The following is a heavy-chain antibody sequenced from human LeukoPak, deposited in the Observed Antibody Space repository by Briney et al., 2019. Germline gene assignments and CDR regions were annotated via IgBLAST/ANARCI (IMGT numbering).Heavy chain of an antibody. CDR2: INYSGST. Sequence: SETLSLACTVSGASITSSFYNWGWIRQPPWKELEWIGSINYSGSTYYNPSLKSRVTISVDTSKSHFSLNLSSVTAADTAVYYCARVDFGLIIIDYWGQGTLVTVSS. CDR1: GASITSSFYN. CDR3: ARVDFGLIIIDY. D-gene: IGHD3/OR15-3a*01. V-gene: IGHV4-39*07. J-gene: IGHJ4*02.